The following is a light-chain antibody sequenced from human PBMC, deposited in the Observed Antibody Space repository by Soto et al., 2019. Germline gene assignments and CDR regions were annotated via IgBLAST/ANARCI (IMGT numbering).Light chain of an antibody. Sequence: QSALTQPPSVSTAPGQKVTISCSGSSSNIGNNYVSWYQQFPGTAPKLLIYDNNKRPSGIPDRFSGSKSGTSATLGITGLQTGDEADYYCGTWDSSLSAGVFGGGTKLTV. CDR3: GTWDSSLSAGV. J-gene: IGLJ3*02. CDR2: DNN. CDR1: SSNIGNNY. V-gene: IGLV1-51*01.